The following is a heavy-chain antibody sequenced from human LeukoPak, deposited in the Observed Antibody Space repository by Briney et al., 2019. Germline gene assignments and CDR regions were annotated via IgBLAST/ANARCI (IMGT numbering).Heavy chain of an antibody. CDR2: ISWDGGSP. Sequence: GGSLRLSCAASGFSLDYYAMHWVRQAPEKGLEWVSLISWDGGSPYYADSVKGRFTISRDNSKNFLYLQMNSLRAEDSALYYCAKDRAVRGVIAFESWGQGTLVTVSS. J-gene: IGHJ4*02. D-gene: IGHD3-10*01. CDR1: GFSLDYYA. V-gene: IGHV3-43D*03. CDR3: AKDRAVRGVIAFES.